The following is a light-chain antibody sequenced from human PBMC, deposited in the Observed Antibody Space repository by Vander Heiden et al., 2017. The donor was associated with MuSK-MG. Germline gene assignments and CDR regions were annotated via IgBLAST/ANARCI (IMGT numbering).Light chain of an antibody. CDR3: QQLNSYPLGT. Sequence: DIQLTQSPSFVSASVGDRVTITCRASQGISSYLAWYQQKPGKAPKLLIYAASTLQSGVPSRFSGSGYGTEFTLTISSRQPEDFAIYYCQQLNSYPLGTFGQGTRLEIK. CDR1: QGISSY. V-gene: IGKV1-9*01. CDR2: AAS. J-gene: IGKJ5*01.